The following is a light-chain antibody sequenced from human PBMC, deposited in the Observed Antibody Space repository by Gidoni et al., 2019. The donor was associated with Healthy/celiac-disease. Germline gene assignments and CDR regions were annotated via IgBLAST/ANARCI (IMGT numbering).Light chain of an antibody. V-gene: IGKV3-15*01. Sequence: IVITQSPATLSVSPGERATLSCRASQSVSSNLAWYQQKPGQAPRLLIYGASTRATGIPARFSGSGSGTEFTLTISSLQSEDFAVYYCQQYNNWPPWTFGQGTKVEIK. CDR1: QSVSSN. J-gene: IGKJ1*01. CDR3: QQYNNWPPWT. CDR2: GAS.